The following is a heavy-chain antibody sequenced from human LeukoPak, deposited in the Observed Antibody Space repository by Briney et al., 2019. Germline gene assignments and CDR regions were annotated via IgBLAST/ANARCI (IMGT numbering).Heavy chain of an antibody. J-gene: IGHJ4*02. CDR1: GFTFGDYV. D-gene: IGHD4-23*01. CDR3: TRDYGGFDY. Sequence: GGSLRLSCRASGFTFGDYVMTWVRQAPGKGLEWLGFIRSKVYGGTTEYAASVKGRFIISRDDSKSIAYLQMNSLKTEDTAVYYCTRDYGGFDYWGQGTLVTVSS. CDR2: IRSKVYGGTT. V-gene: IGHV3-49*04.